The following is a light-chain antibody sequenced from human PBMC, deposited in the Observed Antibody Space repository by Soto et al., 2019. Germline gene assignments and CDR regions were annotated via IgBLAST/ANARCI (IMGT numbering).Light chain of an antibody. Sequence: SPLSCWSSQNVLYSSNNKNYLAWYQHKPGQPPKLLIYWASTRESGVPDRFSGSGSGTDFTLTISSLQAEDVAVYYCQQYYSSPYTFGQGTKLEIK. CDR3: QQYYSSPYT. J-gene: IGKJ2*01. CDR2: WAS. CDR1: QNVLYSSNNKNY. V-gene: IGKV4-1*01.